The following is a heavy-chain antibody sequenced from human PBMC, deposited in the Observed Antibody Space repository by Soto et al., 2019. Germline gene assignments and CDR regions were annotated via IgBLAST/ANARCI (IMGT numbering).Heavy chain of an antibody. V-gene: IGHV3-15*01. D-gene: IGHD4-17*01. CDR1: RITFTNAW. CDR3: TTDPGDYEDF. CDR2: IKNRADGGTT. Sequence: EVQLVESGGDLVKPGGCLRLSCAASRITFTNAWMSWVRQAPGKGLEWVGRIKNRADGGTTDYAAPVRGRFTISRDDSKNTLFLQMNSLEAEDTAVYYCTTDPGDYEDFWGQGTLVTVSS. J-gene: IGHJ4*02.